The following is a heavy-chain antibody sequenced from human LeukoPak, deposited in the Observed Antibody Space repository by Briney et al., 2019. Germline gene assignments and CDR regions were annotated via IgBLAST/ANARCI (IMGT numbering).Heavy chain of an antibody. CDR2: INPSGGST. J-gene: IGHJ3*02. CDR1: GFTFSGYS. Sequence: ASVKVSCEASGFTFSGYSMHWVRRAPGQGLEWMGIINPSGGSTSYAQKFQDRVTMTRDTSTSTVYMELSSLRSEDTAVYYCARDLTYPGAFDIWGQGTMVTVSS. CDR3: ARDLTYPGAFDI. V-gene: IGHV1-46*01. D-gene: IGHD2/OR15-2a*01.